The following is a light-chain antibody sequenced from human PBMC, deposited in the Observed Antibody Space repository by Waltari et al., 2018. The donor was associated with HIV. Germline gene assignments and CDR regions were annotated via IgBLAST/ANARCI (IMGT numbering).Light chain of an antibody. CDR3: RQSYSTPGT. J-gene: IGKJ2*02. V-gene: IGKV1-39*01. CDR2: GAT. Sequence: DIQMTHSPSSLSASVGDRVTITCQTSQNVNTYLNWYQQTPGNAPKLLIYGATNVQSGVATRFSGSGAVTDFTLTIDSLQPDDFLLYECRQSYSTPGTFGPGTKL. CDR1: QNVNTY.